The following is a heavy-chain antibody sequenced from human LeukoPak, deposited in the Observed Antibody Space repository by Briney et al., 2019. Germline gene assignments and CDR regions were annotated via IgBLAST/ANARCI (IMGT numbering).Heavy chain of an antibody. J-gene: IGHJ3*02. V-gene: IGHV4-39*07. CDR1: GGSISSSSYY. CDR3: ARFLAYDSSGYYSWGAFDI. D-gene: IGHD3-22*01. CDR2: IYYSGST. Sequence: SETLSLTCTVSGGSISSSSYYWGWIRQPPGKGLEWIGSIYYSGSTYYNPSLKSRVTISVDTSKNQFSLKLSSVTAADTAVYYCARFLAYDSSGYYSWGAFDIWGQGTMVTVSS.